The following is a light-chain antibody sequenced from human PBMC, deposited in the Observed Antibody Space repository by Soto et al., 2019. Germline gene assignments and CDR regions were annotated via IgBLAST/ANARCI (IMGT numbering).Light chain of an antibody. CDR3: QQLNSNPT. V-gene: IGKV1-9*01. J-gene: IGKJ2*01. CDR1: QGIRNY. Sequence: DIQLTQSPSFLSASLGDRVTITCRASQGIRNYLAWYQQKPGKAPKLLIYAASTLQSGVPSRFSGSGSGTEFTLTISSLQPEDFATYYCQQLNSNPTFGQGTKLEIK. CDR2: AAS.